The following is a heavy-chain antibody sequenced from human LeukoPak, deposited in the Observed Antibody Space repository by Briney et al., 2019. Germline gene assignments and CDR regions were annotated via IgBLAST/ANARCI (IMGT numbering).Heavy chain of an antibody. CDR2: ISSSSSTI. Sequence: GGSLRLSCAASGFTFSSYSMNWVRQAPGKGLEWVSSISSSSSTIYYADSVKGRFTISRDNAKNSLYLQMNSLRAEDTAVYYCARDPYSSSTSFDYWGQGTLVTVSS. D-gene: IGHD6-6*01. CDR1: GFTFSSYS. J-gene: IGHJ4*02. V-gene: IGHV3-48*01. CDR3: ARDPYSSSTSFDY.